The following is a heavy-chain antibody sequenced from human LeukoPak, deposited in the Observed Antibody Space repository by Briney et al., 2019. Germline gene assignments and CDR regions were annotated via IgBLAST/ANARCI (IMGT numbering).Heavy chain of an antibody. J-gene: IGHJ4*02. Sequence: GGSLRLSCAASGFTFSSYGMHWVRQAPGKGLEWVAFIRYDGSNKYYADSVKGRFTISRDNSKNTLYLQMNSLRAEDTAVYYCAKDTHSSGWYDRAFDYWDQGTLVTVSS. CDR3: AKDTHSSGWYDRAFDY. CDR2: IRYDGSNK. CDR1: GFTFSSYG. V-gene: IGHV3-30*02. D-gene: IGHD6-19*01.